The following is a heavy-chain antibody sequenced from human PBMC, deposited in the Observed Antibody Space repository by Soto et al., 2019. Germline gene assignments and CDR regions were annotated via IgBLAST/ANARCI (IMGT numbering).Heavy chain of an antibody. J-gene: IGHJ4*02. D-gene: IGHD3-10*01. CDR2: INHSGST. CDR3: ARTYGSGSYQSVDY. V-gene: IGHV4-34*01. CDR1: GGSFSGYY. Sequence: QVQLQQWGAGLLKPSETLSLTCAVYGGSFSGYYWSWIRQPPGKGLEWMGEINHSGSTNYNPSLKSRVTISVDTSKNLFSLKLSSVTAADTAVYYCARTYGSGSYQSVDYWGQGTLVTVSS.